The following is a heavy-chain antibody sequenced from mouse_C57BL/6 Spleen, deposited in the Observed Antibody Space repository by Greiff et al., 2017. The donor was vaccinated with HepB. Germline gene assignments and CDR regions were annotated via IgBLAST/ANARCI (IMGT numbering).Heavy chain of an antibody. D-gene: IGHD1-1*01. J-gene: IGHJ2*01. V-gene: IGHV1-82*01. Sequence: QVQLKESGPELVKPGASVKISCKASGYAFSSSWMNWVKQRPGKGLEWIGRIYPGDGDTNYNGKFKGKATLTADKSSSTSYMQLSSLTSEDSAVYFCARDGAYYGSLDYWGQGTTLTVSS. CDR2: IYPGDGDT. CDR1: GYAFSSSW. CDR3: ARDGAYYGSLDY.